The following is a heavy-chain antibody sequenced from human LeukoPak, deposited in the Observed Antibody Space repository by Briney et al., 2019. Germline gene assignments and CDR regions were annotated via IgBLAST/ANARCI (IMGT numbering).Heavy chain of an antibody. CDR3: AREKGYYYGSGSYLYYYYMDV. D-gene: IGHD3-10*01. V-gene: IGHV3-23*01. CDR2: ISPGGGPT. J-gene: IGHJ6*03. Sequence: SGGTLRLSCAGSGFPFSSHGMNWVRQAPGKGLEWVSGISPGGGPTYYADSVKGRFTISRDDSKNTLYLQMKNLRAEDTAVYYCAREKGYYYGSGSYLYYYYMDVWGKGTTVTVSS. CDR1: GFPFSSHG.